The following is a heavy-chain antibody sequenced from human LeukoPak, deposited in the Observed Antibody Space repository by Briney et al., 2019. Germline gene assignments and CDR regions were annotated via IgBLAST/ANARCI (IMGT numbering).Heavy chain of an antibody. V-gene: IGHV1-69*06. CDR1: GYTFTSYG. D-gene: IGHD2-15*01. Sequence: GASLNVSCKASGYTFTSYGISWVRQAPGQRLEGMGGIIPIFVTANYAQKFQCRVTITADKSTSTAYMQLSSLRYEDTAVYYCARGSVVVVATYYYYYMDVWGKGTTVTVSS. CDR2: IIPIFVTA. CDR3: ARGSVVVVATYYYYYMDV. J-gene: IGHJ6*03.